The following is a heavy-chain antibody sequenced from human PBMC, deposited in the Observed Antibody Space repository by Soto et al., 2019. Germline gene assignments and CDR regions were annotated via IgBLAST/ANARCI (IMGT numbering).Heavy chain of an antibody. J-gene: IGHJ3*02. D-gene: IGHD2-2*01. CDR1: GFTVSSKY. Sequence: GGSLRLSCAVSGFTVSSKYMSWVRQAPGKGLEWVSLINRGGSISYADSVKGRFTISRDNARNSLYLQVNSLRAEDTAVYYCARVRPRAWADCSSTSCYSAFDIWGQGTMVTVSS. V-gene: IGHV3-66*01. CDR3: ARVRPRAWADCSSTSCYSAFDI. CDR2: INRGGSI.